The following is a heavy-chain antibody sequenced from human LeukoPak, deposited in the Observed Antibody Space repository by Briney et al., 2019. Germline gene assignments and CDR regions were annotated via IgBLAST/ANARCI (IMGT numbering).Heavy chain of an antibody. Sequence: PGGSLRLSCAASGFTFSSYGMHWVRQAPGKGLEWVAFIRYDGSSKYYADSVKGRFTISRDNSKNTLYLQMNSLRAEDTAVYYCSVVVVVVAATQVDYWGQGTLVTVSS. J-gene: IGHJ4*02. CDR3: SVVVVVVAATQVDY. CDR2: IRYDGSSK. CDR1: GFTFSSYG. D-gene: IGHD2-15*01. V-gene: IGHV3-30*02.